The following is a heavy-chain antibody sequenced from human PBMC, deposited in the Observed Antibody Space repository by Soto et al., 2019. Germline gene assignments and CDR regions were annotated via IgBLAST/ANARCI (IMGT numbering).Heavy chain of an antibody. Sequence: EVQLVESGGGLVQPGGSLRLSCAASGFTFSSYSMNWVRQAPGKGLEWVSYISSSSSTIYYADSVKGRFTISRDNAKNSLYLQMNSLRDEDTAVYYCARDEVAATFAPETYYYYGMDVWGQGTTVTVSS. CDR2: ISSSSSTI. CDR1: GFTFSSYS. J-gene: IGHJ6*02. D-gene: IGHD2-15*01. V-gene: IGHV3-48*02. CDR3: ARDEVAATFAPETYYYYGMDV.